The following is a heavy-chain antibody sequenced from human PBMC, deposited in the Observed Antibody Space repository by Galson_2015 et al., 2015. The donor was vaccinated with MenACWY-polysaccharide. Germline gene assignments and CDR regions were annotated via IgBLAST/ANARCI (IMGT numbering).Heavy chain of an antibody. V-gene: IGHV4-59*01. J-gene: IGHJ5*02. CDR2: ISYSGGT. Sequence: ETLSLTCTVSGGPLSPYHWTWIRQSRGKGLEWIGCISYSGGTKYSPPRTRRVTIAIDPSENKFSLKLRSVTTADTAVYYRARIGGMNRGNYYNYGWFDPWGQGTLVTVSS. D-gene: IGHD1-26*01. CDR3: ARIGGMNRGNYYNYGWFDP. CDR1: GGPLSPYH.